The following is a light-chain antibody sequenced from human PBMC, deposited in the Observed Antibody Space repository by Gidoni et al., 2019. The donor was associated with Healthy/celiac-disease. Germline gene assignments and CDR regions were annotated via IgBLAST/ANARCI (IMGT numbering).Light chain of an antibody. Sequence: RYQQKPGQAPRLLIYCASSRATGIPDRFSGSGSGTDFTLTISRLEPEDFAVYYCQQYGSSPRFTFGQGTRLEIK. V-gene: IGKV3-20*01. J-gene: IGKJ5*01. CDR2: CAS. CDR3: QQYGSSPRFT.